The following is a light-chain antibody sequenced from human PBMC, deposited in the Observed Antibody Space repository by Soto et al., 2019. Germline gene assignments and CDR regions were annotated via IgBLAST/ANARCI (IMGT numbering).Light chain of an antibody. J-gene: IGLJ2*01. CDR3: SSYTGSDVVV. V-gene: IGLV2-14*01. CDR2: DVS. Sequence: QSALTQPASVSGSPGQSITISCTGTSNDVGGYIYVSWYQQPPGKAPKLMIYDVSNRPSGVSNRFSGSKSGNTASLTISGLQAVDEGDYYCSSYTGSDVVVFGGGTKLTVL. CDR1: SNDVGGYIY.